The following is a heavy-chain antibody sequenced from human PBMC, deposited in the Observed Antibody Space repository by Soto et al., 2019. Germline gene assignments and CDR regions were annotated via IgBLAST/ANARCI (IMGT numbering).Heavy chain of an antibody. V-gene: IGHV3-23*01. CDR1: GFPFNNYA. Sequence: EAQLLESGGGLVQPGGSLRLSCAASGFPFNNYAMSWIRQAPGKGLEWVSAIRGSDESTYYAQSVKGPFTISRDNSKNTLNLQMNSLRAEDTAVYYCAKSRSVEDGFDIWGQGTMVTVSS. J-gene: IGHJ3*02. CDR2: IRGSDEST. CDR3: AKSRSVEDGFDI.